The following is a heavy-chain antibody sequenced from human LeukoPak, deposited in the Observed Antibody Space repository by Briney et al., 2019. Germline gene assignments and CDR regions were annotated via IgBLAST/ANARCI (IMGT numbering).Heavy chain of an antibody. CDR3: ARDRGYEQQRWFDL. CDR2: ITVYNGNT. Sequence: ASVKVSCKASGDTFSSYGISWVRQAPGQGLEWLGWITVYNGNTRYADKYEGRVTMTADTSTSTAYLDLRSLRSDDTAVYYCARDRGYEQQRWFDLWGQGTLVTVSS. CDR1: GDTFSSYG. D-gene: IGHD6-13*01. V-gene: IGHV1-18*01. J-gene: IGHJ5*01.